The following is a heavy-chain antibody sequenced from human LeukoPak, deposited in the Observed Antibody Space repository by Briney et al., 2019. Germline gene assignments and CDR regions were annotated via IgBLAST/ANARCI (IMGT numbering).Heavy chain of an antibody. V-gene: IGHV3-21*06. CDR1: GFTFSRHA. J-gene: IGHJ4*02. D-gene: IGHD1-1*01. CDR3: ARGKQLGTFDY. Sequence: GGSLRLSCAASGFTFSRHAMSWLRQAPGKGLEWIAYISNTGSYIYYADSVKGRFTISRDNAESSLYLQMSSLRADDSAVYFCARGKQLGTFDYWGQGILVTVSS. CDR2: ISNTGSYI.